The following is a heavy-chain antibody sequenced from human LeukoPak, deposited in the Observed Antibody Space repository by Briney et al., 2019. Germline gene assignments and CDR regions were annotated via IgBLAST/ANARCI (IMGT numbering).Heavy chain of an antibody. V-gene: IGHV3-23*01. J-gene: IGHJ4*02. CDR3: ARDWKTNSFDY. D-gene: IGHD1-1*01. Sequence: GGSLRLSCAASGFTFSSYAMSWVRQAPGKGLEWVSGISASGVTTYYADSVKGRFTISRDISKNTLYLQMDSLRAEDTAIYYCARDWKTNSFDYWAREPWSPSPQ. CDR1: GFTFSSYA. CDR2: ISASGVTT.